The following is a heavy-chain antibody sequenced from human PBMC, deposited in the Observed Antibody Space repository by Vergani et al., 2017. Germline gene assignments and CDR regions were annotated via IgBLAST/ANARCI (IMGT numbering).Heavy chain of an antibody. CDR3: ARGEYCSTTRWYEPEVLGN. D-gene: IGHD2-2*01. CDR2: INTNTGNP. CDR1: GYTFTDYS. J-gene: IGHJ4*02. V-gene: IGHV7-4-1*02. Sequence: QVQLAQSGSELEKPGASVKVSCKTSGYTFTDYSMNWVRQAPGQGLEWMGWINTNTGNPTLAQGFTGRFVLSSDASVTTAYLQINSLKAEDTAVYYCARGEYCSTTRWYEPEVLGNWGQGTLVTVSS.